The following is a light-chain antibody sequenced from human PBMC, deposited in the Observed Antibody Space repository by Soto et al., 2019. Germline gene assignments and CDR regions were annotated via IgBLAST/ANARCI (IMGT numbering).Light chain of an antibody. V-gene: IGKV3-20*01. CDR3: QRYDGSIT. Sequence: PEESATLSFRASQSASTNYLAWYHQKPGRAPRLLIYGASNRATGIPDRFSGSGSGTDFTLTISRLEPEDFAVFYYQRYDGSITFGQGTRLEIE. CDR1: QSASTNY. J-gene: IGKJ5*01. CDR2: GAS.